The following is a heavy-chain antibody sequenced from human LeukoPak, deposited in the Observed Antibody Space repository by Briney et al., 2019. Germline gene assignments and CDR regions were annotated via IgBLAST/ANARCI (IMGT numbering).Heavy chain of an antibody. Sequence: SETLSLTCAVSDDSFSSHYWTWIRQPPGKGLEWIGYISYIGTTNYNPSLKGRVTISIDTSKNQFSLKLSSVTAADTAVYYCARDLVTVTKGFDIWGQGTMVSVSS. CDR3: ARDLVTVTKGFDI. V-gene: IGHV4-59*11. J-gene: IGHJ3*02. CDR2: ISYIGTT. D-gene: IGHD4-17*01. CDR1: DDSFSSHY.